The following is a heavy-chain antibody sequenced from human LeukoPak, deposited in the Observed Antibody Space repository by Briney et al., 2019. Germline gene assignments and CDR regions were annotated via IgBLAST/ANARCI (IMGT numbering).Heavy chain of an antibody. CDR3: ARGPAANSGNYYVGDY. V-gene: IGHV3-23*01. D-gene: IGHD1-26*01. Sequence: GGSLTLSCAASRFTFSSYAISWVPHAPGKGLEGVSAISCSGGNTYYADSVKGRFTIPRDKAQNTLYLQMNSMREEDTAVYYCARGPAANSGNYYVGDYWGQGTLVTVSS. CDR1: RFTFSSYA. CDR2: ISCSGGNT. J-gene: IGHJ4*02.